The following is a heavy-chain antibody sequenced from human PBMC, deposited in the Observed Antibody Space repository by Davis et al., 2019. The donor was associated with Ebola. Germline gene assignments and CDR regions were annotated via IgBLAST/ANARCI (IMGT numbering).Heavy chain of an antibody. CDR3: ARVDCGGDCYAIEEDAFDV. J-gene: IGHJ3*01. CDR1: AASITSHY. D-gene: IGHD2-21*01. V-gene: IGHV4-59*11. CDR2: IYHRQST. Sequence: PSETLSLTCTVSAASITSHYWSWIRQPPGEGLEWIGYIYHRQSTYYNPSLMSRVTISVDRYNNHFSLTLSSVTAADTAVYYCARVDCGGDCYAIEEDAFDVWGRGTMVTVSS.